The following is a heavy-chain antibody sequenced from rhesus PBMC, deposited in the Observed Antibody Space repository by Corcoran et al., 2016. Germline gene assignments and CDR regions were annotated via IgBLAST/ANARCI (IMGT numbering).Heavy chain of an antibody. Sequence: QVQLQESGPGLVKPSETLSLTCAVSGGSISSGYYYWSWIRQPQGKGLEWIGYINYSGSTSYNPSRKSRVTISRDTSKNQFSLKLSSVTAADTAVYYCARGYGSSPFDYWGQGVLVTVSS. J-gene: IGHJ4*01. D-gene: IGHD4-29*01. V-gene: IGHV4-122*02. CDR1: GGSISSGYYY. CDR3: ARGYGSSPFDY. CDR2: INYSGST.